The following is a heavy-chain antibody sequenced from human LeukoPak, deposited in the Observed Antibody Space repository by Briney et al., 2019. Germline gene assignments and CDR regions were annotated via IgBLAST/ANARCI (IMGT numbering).Heavy chain of an antibody. D-gene: IGHD4-17*01. V-gene: IGHV3-23*01. J-gene: IGHJ4*02. CDR3: AKDLRGNY. CDR2: ISGSGGST. Sequence: GGSLRRSCAASGFTFSSYAMIWARQAPGKGLEWVSAISGSGGSTYYAASVKGRFTISRDNSKNTLYLQMNSLRAEDTAVYYCAKDLRGNYWGQGTLVTVSS. CDR1: GFTFSSYA.